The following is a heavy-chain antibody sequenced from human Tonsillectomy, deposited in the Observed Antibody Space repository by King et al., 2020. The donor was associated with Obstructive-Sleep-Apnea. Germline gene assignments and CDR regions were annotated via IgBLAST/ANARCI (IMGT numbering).Heavy chain of an antibody. CDR2: ISGSGGST. J-gene: IGHJ4*02. Sequence: VQLVESGGGLVQPGGSLRLSCAASGFTFSSYAMSWVRQAPGKGLEWVSAISGSGGSTYYADSVKGRFTISRDNSKNTLYLQMNSLRAEDTAVYYCAKLDTYYDFWSGALGRYWGQGTLVTVSS. D-gene: IGHD3-3*01. V-gene: IGHV3-23*04. CDR1: GFTFSSYA. CDR3: AKLDTYYDFWSGALGRY.